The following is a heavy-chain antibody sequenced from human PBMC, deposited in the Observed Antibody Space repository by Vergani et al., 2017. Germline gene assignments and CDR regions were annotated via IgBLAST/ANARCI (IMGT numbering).Heavy chain of an antibody. CDR3: ARDLKGVYGMDA. CDR2: ISSSSSYI. V-gene: IGHV3-21*01. CDR1: GFTFSSYS. Sequence: EVQLVESGGGLVKPGGSLRLSCAASGFTFSSYSMNWVRQAPGKGLEWVSSISSSSSYIYYADSVKGRFTISRDNAKNSLYLQMNSLRAEDTAVYYCARDLKGVYGMDAWGQGTTVTVSS. J-gene: IGHJ6*02.